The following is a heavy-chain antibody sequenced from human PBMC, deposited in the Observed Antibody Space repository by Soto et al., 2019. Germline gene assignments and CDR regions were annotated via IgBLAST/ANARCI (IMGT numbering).Heavy chain of an antibody. V-gene: IGHV5-51*01. CDR1: GYTFTNYW. D-gene: IGHD2-8*02. CDR2: IYPGDSDT. J-gene: IGHJ4*02. Sequence: GESLKISCETSGYTFTNYWIGWVRQMPGKGLEWMGIIYPGDSDTRYSPSFQGQVTISADRSTSTAYLQWSSLKASDTAMYFCARHVDCTGGTCSLDYWGQGVLVTVSS. CDR3: ARHVDCTGGTCSLDY.